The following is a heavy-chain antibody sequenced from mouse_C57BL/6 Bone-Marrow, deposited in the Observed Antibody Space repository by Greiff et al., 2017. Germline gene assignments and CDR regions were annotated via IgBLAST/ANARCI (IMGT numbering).Heavy chain of an antibody. CDR2: IYPGSGNT. Sequence: QVQLQQSGAELVRPGASVKLSCKASGYTFTDYYINWVKQRPGQGLEWIARIYPGSGNTYYNEKFKGKATLTAEKSSSTAYMQLSSLTSEDSAVYFCARGILVDYFDYWGQGTTLTVSS. CDR1: GYTFTDYY. CDR3: ARGILVDYFDY. J-gene: IGHJ2*01. V-gene: IGHV1-76*01.